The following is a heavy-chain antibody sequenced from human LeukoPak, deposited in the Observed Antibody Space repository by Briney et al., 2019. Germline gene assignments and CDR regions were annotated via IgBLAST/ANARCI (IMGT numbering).Heavy chain of an antibody. CDR3: ARDGGYSGYVSGDY. CDR2: ISYDGSNK. J-gene: IGHJ4*02. V-gene: IGHV3-30-3*01. Sequence: GRSLRLSCAASGFTFSSYAMHWVRQAPGKGLEWVAVISYDGSNKYYADSVKGRFTISRDNSKNTLYLQMNSLRAEDTAVYYCARDGGYSGYVSGDYWGQGTLVTVSS. D-gene: IGHD5-12*01. CDR1: GFTFSSYA.